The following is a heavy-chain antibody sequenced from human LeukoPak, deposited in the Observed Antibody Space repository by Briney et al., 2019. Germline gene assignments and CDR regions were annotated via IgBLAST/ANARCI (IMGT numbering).Heavy chain of an antibody. CDR3: ARDPYSSGWYGYYYYGMDV. Sequence: GASVKVSCKASGYTFTGYYMHWVRQAPGQGLEWMGWINPNSGGTNYAQKFQGRVTMTRDTSISTAYMELSRLRSDDTAVYYCARDPYSSGWYGYYYYGMDVWGQGTTVTVSS. J-gene: IGHJ6*02. CDR1: GYTFTGYY. V-gene: IGHV1-2*02. CDR2: INPNSGGT. D-gene: IGHD6-19*01.